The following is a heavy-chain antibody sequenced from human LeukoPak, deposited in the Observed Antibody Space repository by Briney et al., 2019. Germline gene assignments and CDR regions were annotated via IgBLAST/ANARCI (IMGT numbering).Heavy chain of an antibody. CDR3: AKAVSGWFDFDC. D-gene: IGHD6-19*01. CDR2: ISAGGSST. J-gene: IGHJ4*02. Sequence: GGSLRLSCAASGFTVSSNYMSWVRQAPGKGLEWVSAISAGGSSTYYADSVKGRFTISRDNSKNTLYLQMNTLRAEDTAVYYCAKAVSGWFDFDCWGQGTLVTVSS. CDR1: GFTVSSNY. V-gene: IGHV3-23*01.